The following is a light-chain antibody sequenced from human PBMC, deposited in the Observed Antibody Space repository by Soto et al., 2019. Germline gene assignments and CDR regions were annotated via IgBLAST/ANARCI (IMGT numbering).Light chain of an antibody. V-gene: IGLV2-14*01. Sequence: QSVLTQPASVSGSPGQSIAISCTGTRSDVGAYGYVSWYQQHPGKAPKLMLFEVNMRPSGVSNRFSGSKSGNTASLTISGLQADDEADYYCSSYTTGNTVVFGGGTKLTVL. CDR2: EVN. J-gene: IGLJ3*02. CDR3: SSYTTGNTVV. CDR1: RSDVGAYGY.